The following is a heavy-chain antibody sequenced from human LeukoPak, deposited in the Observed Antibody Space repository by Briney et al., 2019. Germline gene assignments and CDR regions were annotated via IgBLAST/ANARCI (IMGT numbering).Heavy chain of an antibody. D-gene: IGHD3-22*01. Sequence: GGSLRLSCAASGFTFSSYGMHWVRQAPGKGLEWVSYISSSGSTIYYADSVKGRFTISRDNAKNSLYLQMNSLRAEDTAVYYCARDNRDYYDSCGYDYWGQGTLVTVSS. V-gene: IGHV3-48*03. CDR1: GFTFSSYG. J-gene: IGHJ4*02. CDR2: ISSSGSTI. CDR3: ARDNRDYYDSCGYDY.